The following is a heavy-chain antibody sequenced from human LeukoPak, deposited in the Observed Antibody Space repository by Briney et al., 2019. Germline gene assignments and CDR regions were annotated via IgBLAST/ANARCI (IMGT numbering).Heavy chain of an antibody. CDR1: GYTFTSYY. CDR3: ARDQSLVDGYYTEDAFDI. CDR2: INPSGGST. D-gene: IGHD3-3*01. V-gene: IGHV1-46*01. Sequence: ASVKVSCKASGYTFTSYYMHWVRQAPGQGLEWMGIINPSGGSTSYAQKFQGRVTMTRDTSTSTVYMELSSLRSEDTAVYYCARDQSLVDGYYTEDAFDIWGQGTMVTVSS. J-gene: IGHJ3*02.